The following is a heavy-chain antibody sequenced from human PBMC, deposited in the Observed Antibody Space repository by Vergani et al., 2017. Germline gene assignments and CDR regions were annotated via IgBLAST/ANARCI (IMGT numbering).Heavy chain of an antibody. Sequence: EVRLVESGGVVVQPGGSLRLSCAASGFTFDDYTMHWVRQAPGKGLEWVSLISWDGANTYYADSVKGRFTISRDNAKNSLYLDMSSLRAEDTAVYYCVRDVRVSRTWGQGTLVAVSS. CDR3: VRDVRVSRT. CDR2: ISWDGANT. CDR1: GFTFDDYT. V-gene: IGHV3-43*01. J-gene: IGHJ3*01.